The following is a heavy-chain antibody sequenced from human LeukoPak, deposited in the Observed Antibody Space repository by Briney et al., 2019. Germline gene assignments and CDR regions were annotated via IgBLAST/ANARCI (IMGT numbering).Heavy chain of an antibody. CDR3: ARDAYCGGDCYSPVKHLDY. Sequence: PGGSLRLSCAASGFTFSSYSMNWVRQAPGKGLEWVSSISSSSSYIYYADSVKGRFTISRDNAKNSLYPQMNSLRAEDTAVYYCARDAYCGGDCYSPVKHLDYWGQGTLVTVSS. CDR2: ISSSSSYI. D-gene: IGHD2-21*02. V-gene: IGHV3-21*01. CDR1: GFTFSSYS. J-gene: IGHJ4*02.